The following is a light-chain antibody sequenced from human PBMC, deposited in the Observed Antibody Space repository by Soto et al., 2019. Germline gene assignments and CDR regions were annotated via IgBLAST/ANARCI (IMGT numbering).Light chain of an antibody. Sequence: QSALTQPASVSGSPGQPITISCTGTNNDVGGYNYVSWYQQHPGKAPKLMIYEVSNRPSGVSNRFSGSKSGNTASLTISRLQTEYEADYYCTSHTSSSSLVIFGGGTKVTVL. J-gene: IGLJ2*01. V-gene: IGLV2-14*03. CDR1: NNDVGGYNY. CDR2: EVS. CDR3: TSHTSSSSLVI.